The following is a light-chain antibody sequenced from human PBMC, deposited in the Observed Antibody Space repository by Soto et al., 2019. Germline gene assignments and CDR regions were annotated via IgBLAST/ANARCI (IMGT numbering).Light chain of an antibody. V-gene: IGKV3-11*01. CDR1: QSVRTS. J-gene: IGKJ1*01. CDR3: QQRSNWPGT. CDR2: DAS. Sequence: EIVLTQSPATLSLSPGERATLSCRASQSVRTSLAWYQQQPGQAPRLLIYDASNKATGIPARFSGSGSGTDFTLTISSLXXXXXXVYYCQQRSNWPGTFGQGTKVEIK.